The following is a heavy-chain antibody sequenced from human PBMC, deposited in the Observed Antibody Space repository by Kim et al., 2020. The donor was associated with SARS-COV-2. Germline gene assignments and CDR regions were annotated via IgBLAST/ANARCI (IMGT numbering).Heavy chain of an antibody. J-gene: IGHJ6*02. CDR1: GGSISSYY. CDR3: ARVQNSGWFHEYYYYGMDV. CDR2: IYYSGST. D-gene: IGHD6-19*01. V-gene: IGHV4-59*13. Sequence: SETLSLTCIVSGGSISSYYWSWIRQPPGKGLEWIGYIYYSGSTNYNPSLKSRVTISVDTSKNQFSLKLSSVTAADTAVYYCARVQNSGWFHEYYYYGMDVWGQGTTVTVSS.